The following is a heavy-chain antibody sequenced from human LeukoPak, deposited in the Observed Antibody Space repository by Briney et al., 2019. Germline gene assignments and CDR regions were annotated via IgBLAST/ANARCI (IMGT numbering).Heavy chain of an antibody. Sequence: GGSLRLSCAASGFSFSSYGMHWVRQAPGKGLEWVAFIRFDGSNKYYADSVKGRFTISRDNGKNSVSLQMNSLRAEDTAVYYCARSEKNYDFWTGEDYWGQGTLVTVSS. J-gene: IGHJ4*02. D-gene: IGHD3-3*01. V-gene: IGHV3-30*02. CDR1: GFSFSSYG. CDR2: IRFDGSNK. CDR3: ARSEKNYDFWTGEDY.